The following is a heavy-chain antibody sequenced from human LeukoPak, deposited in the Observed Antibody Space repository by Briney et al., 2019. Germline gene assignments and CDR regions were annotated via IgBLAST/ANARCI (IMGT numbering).Heavy chain of an antibody. CDR2: IWYDGSNK. V-gene: IGHV3-33*01. CDR3: ARDTAPGIAVAGTHHYYYYGMDV. D-gene: IGHD6-19*01. CDR1: GFTFSSYG. Sequence: GGSLRLSCAASGFTFSSYGMHWVRQAPGKGLEWVAVIWYDGSNKYYADSVKGRFTISRDNSKNTLYLQMNSLRAEDTAVYYCARDTAPGIAVAGTHHYYYYGMDVWGQGTTVTVSS. J-gene: IGHJ6*02.